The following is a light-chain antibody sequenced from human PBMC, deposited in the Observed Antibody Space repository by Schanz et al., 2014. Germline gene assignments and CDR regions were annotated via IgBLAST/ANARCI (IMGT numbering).Light chain of an antibody. CDR2: DVS. V-gene: IGLV2-11*01. CDR1: SSDIGAYNF. J-gene: IGLJ2*01. Sequence: QSALTQPRSVSGSPGQSVTISCTGTSSDIGAYNFVSWYQQHPGKAPKLMIYDVSNRPSGVSNRFSGSKSGNTASLTISGLQAEDEADYHCSSHTAITTAVVFGGGTKLTVL. CDR3: SSHTAITTAVV.